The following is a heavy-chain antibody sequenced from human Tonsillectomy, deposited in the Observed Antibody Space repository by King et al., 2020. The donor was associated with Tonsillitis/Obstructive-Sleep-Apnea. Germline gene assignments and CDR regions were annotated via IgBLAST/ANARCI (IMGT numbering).Heavy chain of an antibody. D-gene: IGHD6-19*01. CDR3: AKDFAAVTGDPGS. J-gene: IGHJ5*02. V-gene: IGHV3-23*04. Sequence: VQLVESGGGLVQPGGSLRLSCVASGFTFSTYAMTWVRQAPGKGPEWVSGISGSNGGPYYAASVKGRFTISRDNSKNKLYLQMNSLRADDTALYYCAKDFAAVTGDPGSWGQGTLVTVSS. CDR1: GFTFSTYA. CDR2: ISGSNGGP.